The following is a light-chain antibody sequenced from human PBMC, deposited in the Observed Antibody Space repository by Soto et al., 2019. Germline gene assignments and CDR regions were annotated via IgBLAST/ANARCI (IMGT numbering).Light chain of an antibody. CDR2: YDN. CDR3: AAWDDSLNGWV. CDR1: NSNIGSNT. Sequence: QSVLTQPPSASGTPGQRVTISCSGSNSNIGSNTVNWYQQLPGTPPKLLIYYDNLRPSGVPDRISGSKSGTSASLAISGLQSVDEADYYCAAWDDSLNGWVFGTGTKLTVL. V-gene: IGLV1-44*01. J-gene: IGLJ1*01.